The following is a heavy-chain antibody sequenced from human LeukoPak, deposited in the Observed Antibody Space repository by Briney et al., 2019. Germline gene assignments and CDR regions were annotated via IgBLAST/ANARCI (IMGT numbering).Heavy chain of an antibody. CDR2: INHSGST. V-gene: IGHV4-34*01. CDR3: AGSGGSFAYDY. Sequence: PSETLSLTCAVYGGSFSGYYWSWIRQPPGKGLEWIGEINHSGSTNYNPSLKSRVTISVDTSKNQFSLKLSSVTAADTAVYYCAGSGGSFAYDYWGQGTLVTVSS. J-gene: IGHJ4*02. D-gene: IGHD2-15*01. CDR1: GGSFSGYY.